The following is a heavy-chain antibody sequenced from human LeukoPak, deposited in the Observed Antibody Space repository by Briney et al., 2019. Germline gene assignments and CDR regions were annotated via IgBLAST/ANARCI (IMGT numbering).Heavy chain of an antibody. Sequence: GASVKVSCKASGYTFTGYYMHWVRQAPGQGLEWMGWINPNSGGTNYAQKFQGRVTMTRDTSISTAYMELSRLRSDDTAVYYCARGVLPYCSGGSCYSLVGRWFDPWGQGTLVTVSS. CDR3: ARGVLPYCSGGSCYSLVGRWFDP. D-gene: IGHD2-15*01. CDR1: GYTFTGYY. CDR2: INPNSGGT. V-gene: IGHV1-2*02. J-gene: IGHJ5*02.